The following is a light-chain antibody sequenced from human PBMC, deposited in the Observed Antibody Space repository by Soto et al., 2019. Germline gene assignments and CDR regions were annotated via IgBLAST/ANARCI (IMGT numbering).Light chain of an antibody. Sequence: IVLTQSPATLSLSPGERATLSCRASQSVSSYLAWYQQKPGQAPRLLIYGASSRATGTPDRFSGSGSGTDFTLTISRLEPEDFAVYYCQQYNNWPRTFGQGTKVDIK. CDR2: GAS. CDR1: QSVSSY. V-gene: IGKV3-20*01. J-gene: IGKJ1*01. CDR3: QQYNNWPRT.